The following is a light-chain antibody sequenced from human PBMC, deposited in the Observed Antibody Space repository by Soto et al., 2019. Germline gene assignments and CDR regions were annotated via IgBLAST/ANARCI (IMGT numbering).Light chain of an antibody. CDR1: QSISSY. CDR3: QQSSSTPRT. Sequence: DIPMTQSPSSLSASVGDRVTITCRASQSISSYLCWYQQKPGKAPKLLIYAASSLQSGVPSRFSGSGSGTDFTLTISSLQPEDFATYYCQQSSSTPRTFGQGTRVEIK. CDR2: AAS. J-gene: IGKJ1*01. V-gene: IGKV1-39*01.